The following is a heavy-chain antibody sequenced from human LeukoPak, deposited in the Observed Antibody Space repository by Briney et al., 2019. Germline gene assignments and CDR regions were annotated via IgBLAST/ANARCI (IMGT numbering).Heavy chain of an antibody. Sequence: GGSLRLSCAASGFAFSSYSMHWVRQAPGKGLEWVAVTSYDETNKWYADSVKGRFTISRDNAKNSLYLQMNSLRDEDTAVYYCARAFGLTDYWGQGTLVTVSS. V-gene: IGHV3-30-3*01. J-gene: IGHJ4*02. D-gene: IGHD3/OR15-3a*01. CDR1: GFAFSSYS. CDR3: ARAFGLTDY. CDR2: TSYDETNK.